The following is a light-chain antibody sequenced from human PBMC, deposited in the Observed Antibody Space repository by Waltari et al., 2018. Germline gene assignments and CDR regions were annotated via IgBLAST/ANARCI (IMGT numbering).Light chain of an antibody. V-gene: IGLV2-23*02. CDR3: CSYAGSSTFGV. J-gene: IGLJ2*01. CDR1: SSDVGGYNY. Sequence: QSALTQPASVSGSPGQSITISCTGTSSDVGGYNYVSWYQQHPGKAPKLMIYDVSKRPSGVSNRCAGSKSGNTASLTISGLQAEDEADYYCCSYAGSSTFGVFGGGTKLTVL. CDR2: DVS.